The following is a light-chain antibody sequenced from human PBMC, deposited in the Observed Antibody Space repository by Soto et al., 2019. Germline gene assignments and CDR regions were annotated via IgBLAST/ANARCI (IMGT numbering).Light chain of an antibody. J-gene: IGKJ2*01. CDR3: PQHSPPPRT. Sequence: DIVMTQSPDSLAVSLGERATINCKSSQNGIHTSSNKSYLAWYQQKPGQPPELLLYWASARESGVPDRFSGSGSGTDFTLTISSLQAEDVAVYYCPQHSPPPRTSAQGTTVDIK. CDR2: WAS. CDR1: QNGIHTSSNKSY. V-gene: IGKV4-1*01.